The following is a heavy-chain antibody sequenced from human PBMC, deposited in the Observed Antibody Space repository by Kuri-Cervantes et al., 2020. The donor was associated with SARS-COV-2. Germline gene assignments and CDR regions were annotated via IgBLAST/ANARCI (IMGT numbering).Heavy chain of an antibody. CDR2: ISSSGSTI. CDR1: GFTFSSYE. CDR3: ARDGAYYDFWSGYFAHDAFDI. Sequence: GGSLRLSCAASGFTFSSYEMNWVRQAPGKGLEWVSYISSSGSTIYYADSVKGRFTISRDNAKNSLYLQMNSLRAEDTAVYYCARDGAYYDFWSGYFAHDAFDICGQGTMVTVSS. D-gene: IGHD3-3*01. V-gene: IGHV3-48*03. J-gene: IGHJ3*02.